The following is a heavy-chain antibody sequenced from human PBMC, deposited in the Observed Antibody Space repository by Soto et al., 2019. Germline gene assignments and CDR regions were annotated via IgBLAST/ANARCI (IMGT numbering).Heavy chain of an antibody. CDR2: INHSGST. CDR3: ARGNIVATILIPRDY. D-gene: IGHD5-12*01. J-gene: IGHJ4*02. Sequence: SETLSLTCAVYGGSFSGPFWSWIRQPPGKGLEWIGEINHSGSTNFNPSLKSRVTMSVDTSKNQFSLKLSSVTAADTAVYYCARGNIVATILIPRDYWGQGTLVTVSS. CDR1: GGSFSGPF. V-gene: IGHV4-34*01.